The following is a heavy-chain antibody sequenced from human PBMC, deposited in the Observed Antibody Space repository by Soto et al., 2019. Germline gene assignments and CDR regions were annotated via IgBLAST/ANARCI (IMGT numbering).Heavy chain of an antibody. CDR2: INPSGGST. CDR3: ARERIAAAGTRGAFDI. D-gene: IGHD6-13*01. V-gene: IGHV1-46*01. CDR1: GYTFTSYY. Sequence: ASAKVSCKASGYTFTSYYMHWVRQAPGQGLEWMGIINPSGGSTSYAQKFQGRVTMTRDTSTSTVYMELSSLRSEDTAVYYCARERIAAAGTRGAFDIWGQGTMVTVSS. J-gene: IGHJ3*02.